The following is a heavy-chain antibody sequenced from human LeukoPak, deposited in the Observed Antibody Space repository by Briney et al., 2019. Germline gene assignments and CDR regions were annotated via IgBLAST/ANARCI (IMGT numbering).Heavy chain of an antibody. J-gene: IGHJ4*02. D-gene: IGHD2-21*02. Sequence: GESLKISCKGSGYSFTSYWISWVRQMPGKGLEWMGRIDPSDSYTNHSPSFQGHVTISADKSISTAYLQWSSLRAEDTAVYYCARFRTWGDKAFDYWGQGTLVTVSS. CDR2: IDPSDSYT. CDR3: ARFRTWGDKAFDY. V-gene: IGHV5-10-1*01. CDR1: GYSFTSYW.